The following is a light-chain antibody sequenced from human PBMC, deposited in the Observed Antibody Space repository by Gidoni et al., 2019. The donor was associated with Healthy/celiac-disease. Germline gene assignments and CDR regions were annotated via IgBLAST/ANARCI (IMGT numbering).Light chain of an antibody. CDR3: SSYAGITRV. Sequence: QSALTQPPSASGSPGQSVTISCTGTSSYVGGYNYVSWYQQHPGKAPKLMIYEVSKRPSGVPDRFSGSKSGNTASLTVSGLQAEDEADYYCSSYAGITRVFGGGTKLTVL. V-gene: IGLV2-8*01. CDR2: EVS. CDR1: SSYVGGYNY. J-gene: IGLJ2*01.